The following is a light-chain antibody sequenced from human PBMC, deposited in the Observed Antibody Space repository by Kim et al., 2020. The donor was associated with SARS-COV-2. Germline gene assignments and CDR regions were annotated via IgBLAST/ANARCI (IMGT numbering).Light chain of an antibody. CDR2: GAS. CDR1: EDIRNN. Sequence: APVGDRDTITCRASEDIRNNIEWDQRKPEREPKRLFYGASSLQRGVPSRFSGSGSVTEFTLTITGVQPEKIATYISLKHRTDTSTFGQGTR. CDR3: LKHRTDTST. V-gene: IGKV1-17*01. J-gene: IGKJ5*01.